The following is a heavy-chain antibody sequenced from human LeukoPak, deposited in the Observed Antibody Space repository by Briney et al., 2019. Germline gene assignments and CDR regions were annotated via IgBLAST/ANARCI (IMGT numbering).Heavy chain of an antibody. Sequence: ASVKVSCKASGYTFTSYAMHWVRQAPGQGLEWMGVINPSGGTTSYAQKFQGRITMTRDTSTSTVYMELSSLRSEDTAVYYCARELNSNSYSYYMDVWGKGTTVTVSS. CDR1: GYTFTSYA. CDR3: ARELNSNSYSYYMDV. CDR2: INPSGGTT. V-gene: IGHV1-46*01. J-gene: IGHJ6*03. D-gene: IGHD4-11*01.